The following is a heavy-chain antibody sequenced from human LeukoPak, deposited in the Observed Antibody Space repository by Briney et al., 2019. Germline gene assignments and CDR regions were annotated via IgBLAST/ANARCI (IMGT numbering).Heavy chain of an antibody. Sequence: GGSLRLSCAASQFIFSTYWMSWLRQAPGKGLEWVANIKEDGSEEYYVDSVEGRFTISRDNAKNSLFLQVNSLRAEDTAVYYCARMTGGLWDYWGQGTLVTVSS. CDR1: QFIFSTYW. CDR2: IKEDGSEE. J-gene: IGHJ4*02. D-gene: IGHD2-15*01. CDR3: ARMTGGLWDY. V-gene: IGHV3-7*05.